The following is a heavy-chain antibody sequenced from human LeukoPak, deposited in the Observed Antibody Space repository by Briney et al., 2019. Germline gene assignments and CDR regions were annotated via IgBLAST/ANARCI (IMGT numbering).Heavy chain of an antibody. V-gene: IGHV4-34*01. CDR1: GGSFSGFY. CDR2: INHSGST. CDR3: ARGPDSGSHFAWFDP. J-gene: IGHJ5*02. Sequence: SETLSLTCAVYGGSFSGFYWSWVRQPPGKGLEWIGEINHSGSTHYNPSFKSRVTILVDTSRNQFSLQLTSVTSADTPVYYCARGPDSGSHFAWFDPWGQGTLVTVSS. D-gene: IGHD3-10*01.